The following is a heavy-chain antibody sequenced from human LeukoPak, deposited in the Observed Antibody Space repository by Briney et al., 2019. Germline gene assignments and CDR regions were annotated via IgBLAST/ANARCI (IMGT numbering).Heavy chain of an antibody. J-gene: IGHJ3*02. Sequence: GGSLRLSCVGFDFTVISNYMNWVRQAPGKGLEWVSVVYSGGSTYYADSVKGRFTISRDKSKNTLYLQMNSLRAEDTAVYHCASSGNYYDAFDIWGQGTMVTASS. V-gene: IGHV3-53*01. CDR1: DFTVISNY. D-gene: IGHD1-26*01. CDR2: VYSGGST. CDR3: ASSGNYYDAFDI.